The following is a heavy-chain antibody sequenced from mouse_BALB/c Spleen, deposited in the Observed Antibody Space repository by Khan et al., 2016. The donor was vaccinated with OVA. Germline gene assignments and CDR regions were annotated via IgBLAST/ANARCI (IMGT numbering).Heavy chain of an antibody. J-gene: IGHJ4*01. CDR3: ARAYYGNYREAMDY. D-gene: IGHD2-10*01. V-gene: IGHV2-6-7*01. CDR1: GFSLTGYG. CDR2: IWGDGST. Sequence: VQLKESGPGLVAPSQSLSITCTVSGFSLTGYGVNWVRQPPGKGLAWLGMIWGDGSTDYNSVLKSRLSISKDNSKSQVFLKMNSLQTDDTARYYCARAYYGNYREAMDYWGQGTSVTVSS.